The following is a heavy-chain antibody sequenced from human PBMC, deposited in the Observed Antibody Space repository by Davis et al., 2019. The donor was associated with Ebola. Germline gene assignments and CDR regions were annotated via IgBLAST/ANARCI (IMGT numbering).Heavy chain of an antibody. D-gene: IGHD3-9*01. CDR1: GGSISSGDYY. CDR3: ARGPDIAY. Sequence: SETLSLTCTVSGGSISSGDYYWSWIRQPPGKGLEWIGYIYYSGSTYYNPSPKSRVTISVDTSKNQFSLRLSSVTAADTAMYYCARGPDIAYWGQGTLVTVSS. CDR2: IYYSGST. V-gene: IGHV4-30-4*01. J-gene: IGHJ4*02.